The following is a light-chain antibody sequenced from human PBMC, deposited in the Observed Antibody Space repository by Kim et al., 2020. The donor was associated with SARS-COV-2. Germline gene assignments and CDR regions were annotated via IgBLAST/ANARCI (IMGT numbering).Light chain of an antibody. CDR1: QSLLHSNGYNY. Sequence: ASISCRSSQSLLHSNGYNYLDWYLQKPGQSPQLLIYLGSNRASGVPDRFCGSGSGTDFTLKISRVEAEDVGVYYCMQALQTPPWTFGQGTKVDIK. V-gene: IGKV2-28*01. CDR2: LGS. J-gene: IGKJ1*01. CDR3: MQALQTPPWT.